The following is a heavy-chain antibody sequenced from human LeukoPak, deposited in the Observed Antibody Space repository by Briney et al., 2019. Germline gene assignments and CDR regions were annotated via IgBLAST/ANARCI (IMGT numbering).Heavy chain of an antibody. CDR2: IISFYNIV. CDR3: ARGEGSVAPDEY. D-gene: IGHD3-16*01. V-gene: IGHV1-69*04. J-gene: IGHJ4*02. Sequence: SVKVSCKASGDTVSRYAISWVRQAPGQGLEYMGRIISFYNIVNYAPKFQGRVTITADKSTTTAYMELSSLRSEDTAVYYCARGEGSVAPDEYWGQGTLVTVSS. CDR1: GDTVSRYA.